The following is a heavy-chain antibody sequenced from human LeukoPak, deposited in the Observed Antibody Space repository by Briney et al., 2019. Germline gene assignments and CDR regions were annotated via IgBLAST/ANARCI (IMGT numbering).Heavy chain of an antibody. CDR1: GFTFSNYA. CDR3: ARGNVVGATRPFDY. V-gene: IGHV3-64*01. D-gene: IGHD1-26*01. J-gene: IGHJ4*02. CDR2: IGSNGDST. Sequence: GGSLRLSCAGYGFTFSNYAMYWVRQAPGKGLENVAGIGSNGDSTYYASSVKGRFTISRDNSKNTLFLQMGSLRAEDMAVYYCARGNVVGATRPFDYWGQGTLVTVSS.